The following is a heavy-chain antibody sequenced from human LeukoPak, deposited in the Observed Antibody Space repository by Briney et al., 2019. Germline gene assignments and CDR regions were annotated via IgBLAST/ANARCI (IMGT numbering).Heavy chain of an antibody. Sequence: ASVTVSFKASGYTFTGYYMHWVRQAPGQGLEWMGRINPNSGGTNYAQKFQGRVTMTRDTSISTAYMELSRLRSDDTAVNYCARGRRGAAAANWFDPWGQGTLVTVSS. CDR1: GYTFTGYY. CDR3: ARGRRGAAAANWFDP. J-gene: IGHJ5*02. V-gene: IGHV1-2*06. D-gene: IGHD6-13*01. CDR2: INPNSGGT.